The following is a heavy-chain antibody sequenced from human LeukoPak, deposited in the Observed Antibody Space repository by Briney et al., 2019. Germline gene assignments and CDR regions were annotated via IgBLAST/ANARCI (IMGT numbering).Heavy chain of an antibody. D-gene: IGHD2-2*01. CDR1: GYTFTSYD. CDR2: MNPNSGNT. Sequence: ASVKVSCKASGYTFTSYDINWVRQATGQGLEWTGWMNPNSGNTGYAQRFQGRVTMTRNTSISTAYMELSSLRSEDTAVYYCARGRDIVVVPAAREYYYGMDVWGQGTTVTVSS. J-gene: IGHJ6*02. V-gene: IGHV1-8*01. CDR3: ARGRDIVVVPAAREYYYGMDV.